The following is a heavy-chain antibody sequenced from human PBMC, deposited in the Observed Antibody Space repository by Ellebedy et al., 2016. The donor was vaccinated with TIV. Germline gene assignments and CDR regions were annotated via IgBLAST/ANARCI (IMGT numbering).Heavy chain of an antibody. D-gene: IGHD2-2*01. J-gene: IGHJ6*02. Sequence: SETLSLXCAVYGGSFSGYYWSWIRQPPGKGLEWIGEINHSGSTNYNPSLKSRVTISVDTSKNQFSLKLSSVTAADTAVYYCARGGVGYQLLLYYYYGMDVWGQGTTVTVSS. CDR3: ARGGVGYQLLLYYYYGMDV. CDR1: GGSFSGYY. V-gene: IGHV4-34*01. CDR2: INHSGST.